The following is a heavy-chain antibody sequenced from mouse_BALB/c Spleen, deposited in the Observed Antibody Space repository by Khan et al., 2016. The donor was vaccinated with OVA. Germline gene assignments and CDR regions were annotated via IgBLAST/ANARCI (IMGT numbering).Heavy chain of an antibody. V-gene: IGHV3-2*02. D-gene: IGHD1-1*01. Sequence: EVQLQESGPGLVKPSQSLSLTCTVTGYSITRDYAWNWIRQFPGNKLEWMGYISYSGSTSYNPSLKSRISITRDTSKNQLFLQLNSVTTEDTDTYYCARGNYYGYAMDYWGQGTSVTVSS. J-gene: IGHJ4*01. CDR2: ISYSGST. CDR1: GYSITRDYA. CDR3: ARGNYYGYAMDY.